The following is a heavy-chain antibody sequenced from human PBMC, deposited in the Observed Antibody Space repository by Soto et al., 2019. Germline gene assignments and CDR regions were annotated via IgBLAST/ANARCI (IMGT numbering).Heavy chain of an antibody. CDR2: IRYDGSNK. D-gene: IGHD6-13*01. J-gene: IGHJ4*02. V-gene: IGHV3-33*01. Sequence: LRLSCGASGFTFSSHGMHWVRQAPGKGLEWVAVIRYDGSNKYYADSVKGRFTISRDNSKNTLYLQMNSLRAEDTAVYYCARGRGYSSSWSIYYFDFWGQGTQVTVSS. CDR3: ARGRGYSSSWSIYYFDF. CDR1: GFTFSSHG.